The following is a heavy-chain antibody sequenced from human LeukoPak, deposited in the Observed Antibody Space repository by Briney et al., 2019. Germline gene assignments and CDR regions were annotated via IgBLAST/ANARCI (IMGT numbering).Heavy chain of an antibody. Sequence: SETLSLTCTVSGGSISRGDYYWGWIRQPPGKGLEWIGNVDDRGNTDYNPSLKSRVTISIDTSKNQFSLKLKSVTAADTVVYYCAREQQGYCSSSSCLFDFWGQGTMVTVSS. V-gene: IGHV4-30-4*01. CDR2: VDDRGNT. CDR1: GGSISRGDYY. D-gene: IGHD2-15*01. CDR3: AREQQGYCSSSSCLFDF. J-gene: IGHJ3*01.